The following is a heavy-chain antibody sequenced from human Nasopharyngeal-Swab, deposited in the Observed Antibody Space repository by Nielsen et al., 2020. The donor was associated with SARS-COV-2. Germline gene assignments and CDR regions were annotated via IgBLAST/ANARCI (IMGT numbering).Heavy chain of an antibody. V-gene: IGHV1-69*13. Sequence: SVTVSCKASVGTFSSYAISWVRQAPGQGLEWMGGIIPIFGTANYTQKFQGRVTITADESTSTAYMELSSLRSEDTAVYYCARNPGVVLEYGWFDPWGQGTLVTVSS. CDR3: ARNPGVVLEYGWFDP. CDR2: IIPIFGTA. J-gene: IGHJ5*02. D-gene: IGHD3-3*01. CDR1: VGTFSSYA.